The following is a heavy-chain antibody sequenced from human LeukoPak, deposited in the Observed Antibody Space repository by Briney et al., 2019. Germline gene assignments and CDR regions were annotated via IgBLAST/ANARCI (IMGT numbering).Heavy chain of an antibody. J-gene: IGHJ6*02. V-gene: IGHV4-34*01. CDR3: ARGPYYDFWSGYSEYSMDV. Sequence: NPSETLSLTCAVYGGSFSGYYWSWIRQSPGKGLEWIGEINHSGSTNYNPSLKSRVTISVDTSKNQFSLKLSSVTAADTAVYCCARGPYYDFWSGYSEYSMDVWGQGTTVTVSS. D-gene: IGHD3-3*01. CDR2: INHSGST. CDR1: GGSFSGYY.